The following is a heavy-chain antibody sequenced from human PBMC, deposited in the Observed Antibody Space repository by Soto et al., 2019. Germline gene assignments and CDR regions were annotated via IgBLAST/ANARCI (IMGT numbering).Heavy chain of an antibody. D-gene: IGHD1-7*01. CDR1: GFTFSSYA. CDR2: ISYDGSNK. J-gene: IGHJ4*02. Sequence: GGSLRISCAASGFTFSSYAMHWVRQAPGKGLEWVAVISYDGSNKYYADSVKGRFTISRDNSKNTLYLQMNSLRAEDTAVYYCARDLTGTTVYWGQGTLVTVSS. CDR3: ARDLTGTTVY. V-gene: IGHV3-30-3*01.